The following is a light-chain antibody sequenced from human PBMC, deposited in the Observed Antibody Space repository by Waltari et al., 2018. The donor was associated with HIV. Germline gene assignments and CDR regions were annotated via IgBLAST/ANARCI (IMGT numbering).Light chain of an antibody. Sequence: DIQLTQSPSFVSASVGDRVTITCRASQDIKNYLAWYQQKPGKAPNLLIYAASTWRSGVPSRFSGRGSGTEFTLTISSLQPEDFATYYCQQLHPYPITFGQGTRLEIK. CDR3: QQLHPYPIT. J-gene: IGKJ5*01. V-gene: IGKV1-9*01. CDR1: QDIKNY. CDR2: AAS.